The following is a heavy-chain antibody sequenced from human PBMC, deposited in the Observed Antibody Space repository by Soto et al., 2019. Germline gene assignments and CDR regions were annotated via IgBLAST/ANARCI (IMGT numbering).Heavy chain of an antibody. CDR3: ARDRAYYLDSSDRPGALAI. Sequence: QVQLVQSGAEVKKPGASVKVSCKASGYTFTNYGISWVRQAPGQGLEWMGWISAYNGDTNYAQKLQGRFTMTTDTSTSTAYMGLRSLRSDDTAVYYCARDRAYYLDSSDRPGALAIWGRGTMATVSS. J-gene: IGHJ3*02. V-gene: IGHV1-18*04. D-gene: IGHD3-22*01. CDR2: ISAYNGDT. CDR1: GYTFTNYG.